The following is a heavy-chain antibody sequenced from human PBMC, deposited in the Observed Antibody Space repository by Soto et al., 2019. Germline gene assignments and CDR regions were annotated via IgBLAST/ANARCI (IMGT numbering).Heavy chain of an antibody. CDR3: ARGYCSGGSCYPNWFDP. CDR1: GFTVSSNY. Sequence: EVQLVESGGGLVQPGGSLRLSCAASGFTVSSNYMSWVRQAPGKGLEWDSVIYRGGSTYYADSAKGRFTISRHNSKNPLYLQMNSLRAEDTAVYYCARGYCSGGSCYPNWFDPWGQGTLVTVSS. V-gene: IGHV3-53*04. CDR2: IYRGGST. D-gene: IGHD2-15*01. J-gene: IGHJ5*02.